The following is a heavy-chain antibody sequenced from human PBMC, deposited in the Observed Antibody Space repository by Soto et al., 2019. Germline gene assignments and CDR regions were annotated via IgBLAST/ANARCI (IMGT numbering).Heavy chain of an antibody. Sequence: SVKVSCKASGGTFSSYAISWVRQAPGQGLEWMGGIIPIFGTANYAQKFQGRATITADESTSTAYMELSSLRSEDTAVYYCARGKRDYEILTGYYRPHGAFDIWGQGTMGTFSS. D-gene: IGHD3-9*01. J-gene: IGHJ3*02. CDR1: GGTFSSYA. V-gene: IGHV1-69*13. CDR3: ARGKRDYEILTGYYRPHGAFDI. CDR2: IIPIFGTA.